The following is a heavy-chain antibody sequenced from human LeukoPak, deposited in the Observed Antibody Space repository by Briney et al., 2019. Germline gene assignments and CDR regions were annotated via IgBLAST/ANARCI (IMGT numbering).Heavy chain of an antibody. D-gene: IGHD3-16*02. J-gene: IGHJ5*02. V-gene: IGHV3-7*01. CDR3: ARGVIIRGRLDP. CDR2: IKEDGSEK. CDR1: GFIFRNYW. Sequence: GGSLRLSCAASGFIFRNYWMSWVRQAQGKGLEWVANIKEDGSEKYYVESVKGRFTISRDNAKNSLYLQMSSLRAEDTAVYYCARGVIIRGRLDPWGQGTLVTVSS.